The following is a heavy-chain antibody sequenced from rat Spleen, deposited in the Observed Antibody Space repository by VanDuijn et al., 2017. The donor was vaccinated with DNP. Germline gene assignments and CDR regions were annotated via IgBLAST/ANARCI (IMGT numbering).Heavy chain of an antibody. Sequence: EVQLVESGGGLVQPGGSMTLSCVASGFTLSDFYMAWVRQAPTKGLEWVTYISYDGGSANYGESVKGRFTISRDNGKSTLYLEMNSLTSEDTATYYCTRPEYYGSNWFPYWGQGTLVTVSS. J-gene: IGHJ3*01. CDR3: TRPEYYGSNWFPY. CDR2: ISYDGGSA. V-gene: IGHV5-22*01. CDR1: GFTLSDFY. D-gene: IGHD1-6*01.